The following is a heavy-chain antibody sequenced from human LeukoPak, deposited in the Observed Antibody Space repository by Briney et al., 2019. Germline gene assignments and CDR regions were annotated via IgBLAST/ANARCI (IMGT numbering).Heavy chain of an antibody. CDR1: GYTFTSYG. CDR2: ISAYNGNT. D-gene: IGHD3-22*01. V-gene: IGHV1-18*01. J-gene: IGHJ4*02. CDR3: ARVALSDSSGYYYVNH. Sequence: GASVKVSCKASGYTFTSYGISWVRQAPGQGLEWMGWISAYNGNTNYAQKLQGRVTMTTDTSTSTAYMELRSLRSDDTAVYYCARVALSDSSGYYYVNHWGQGTLVTVSS.